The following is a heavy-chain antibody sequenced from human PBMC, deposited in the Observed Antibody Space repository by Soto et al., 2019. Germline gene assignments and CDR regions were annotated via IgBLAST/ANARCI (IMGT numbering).Heavy chain of an antibody. J-gene: IGHJ4*02. CDR3: ARGKYYDSSASDYFDY. CDR1: GGTFSSYA. V-gene: IGHV1-69*06. Sequence: SVKVSCKASGGTFSSYAISWVRQAPGQGLEWMGGIIPIFGTANYAQKFQGRVTITADKSTSTAYMELSSLRSEDTAVYYCARGKYYDSSASDYFDYWGQGTLVTVSS. D-gene: IGHD3-22*01. CDR2: IIPIFGTA.